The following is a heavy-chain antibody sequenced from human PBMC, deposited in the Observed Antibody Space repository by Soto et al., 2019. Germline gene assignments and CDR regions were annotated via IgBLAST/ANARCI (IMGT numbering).Heavy chain of an antibody. Sequence: TFGRSCKNWVRQAPGKGLEWVSSISSSSGYIYYADSVKGRFTISRDNAKNTLYLQMNNLRAEDTAVYYCARGGDPDYWGQGTLVTVSS. CDR1: TFGRSC. V-gene: IGHV3-21*01. J-gene: IGHJ4*02. D-gene: IGHD2-21*02. CDR2: ISSSSGYI. CDR3: ARGGDPDY.